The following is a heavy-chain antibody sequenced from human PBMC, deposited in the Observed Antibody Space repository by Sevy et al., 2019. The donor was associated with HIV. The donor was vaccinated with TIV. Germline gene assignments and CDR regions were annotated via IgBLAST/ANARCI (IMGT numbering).Heavy chain of an antibody. Sequence: GGSLRLSCTASGFTFGDYAMSWFRQAPGKGLEWVGFIRSKAYGGTTEYAESVKGRFTISRDDSKSIAYLQMNSLKTEDTAVYYCTRGISSSSWYIVMGYYYYGMDVWGQGTTVTVSS. D-gene: IGHD6-13*01. J-gene: IGHJ6*02. CDR1: GFTFGDYA. V-gene: IGHV3-49*03. CDR3: TRGISSSSWYIVMGYYYYGMDV. CDR2: IRSKAYGGTT.